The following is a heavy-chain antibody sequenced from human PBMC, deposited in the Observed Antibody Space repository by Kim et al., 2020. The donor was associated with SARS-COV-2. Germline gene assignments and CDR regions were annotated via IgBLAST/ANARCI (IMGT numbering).Heavy chain of an antibody. CDR1: GYTFTSYA. J-gene: IGHJ4*02. V-gene: IGHV1-3*01. Sequence: ASVKVSCKASGYTFTSYAMHWVRQAPGQSLEWMGWINAGDGDTKYSQKVQGRVTITRDTSASTAYMELNSLRSEDTAVYYCVRDSMMTTPAFYDSWGQGTLVTVSS. CDR3: VRDSMMTTPAFYDS. CDR2: INAGDGDT. D-gene: IGHD2-15*01.